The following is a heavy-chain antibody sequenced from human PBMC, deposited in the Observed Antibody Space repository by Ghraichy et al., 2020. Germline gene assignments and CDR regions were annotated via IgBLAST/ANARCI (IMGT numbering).Heavy chain of an antibody. CDR3: ARGDSRD. CDR2: INHSGST. CDR1: GGSFSGYY. J-gene: IGHJ4*02. D-gene: IGHD6-13*01. V-gene: IGHV4-34*01. Sequence: SETLSLTCAVYGGSFSGYYWSWIRQPPGKGLEWIGEINHSGSTNYNPSLKSRVTISVDTSKNQFSLKLSSVTAADTAVYYCARGDSRDWGQGTLVTVSS.